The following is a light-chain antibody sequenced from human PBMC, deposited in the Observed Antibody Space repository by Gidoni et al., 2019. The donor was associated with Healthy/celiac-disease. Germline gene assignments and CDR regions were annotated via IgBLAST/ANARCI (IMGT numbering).Light chain of an antibody. J-gene: IGLJ3*02. Sequence: QSVLTHPPSVSGAPGQRVTTPCTGSSPNIGSGYDVHWHPQLPGTAPKLLIYGNSNRPSGVPDRFSGSKSGTSASLAISGLQAEDEADYYCQSYDSSLSAWVFGGGTKLTVL. CDR3: QSYDSSLSAWV. CDR2: GNS. V-gene: IGLV1-40*01. CDR1: SPNIGSGYD.